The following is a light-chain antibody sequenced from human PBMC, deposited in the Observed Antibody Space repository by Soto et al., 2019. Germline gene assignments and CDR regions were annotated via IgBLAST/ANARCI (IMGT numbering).Light chain of an antibody. J-gene: IGKJ1*01. CDR3: QHYSSQT. CDR2: VTS. Sequence: EIVLTQYPGTLSSSPGERATLSFRATQNVNYNYLAWYQQKPGQAPRLLIYVTSTRATGIPDRFSGSGSGTDFTLTISRLEPEDSAVYFCQHYSSQTFGQGTKVDIK. V-gene: IGKV3-20*01. CDR1: QNVNYNY.